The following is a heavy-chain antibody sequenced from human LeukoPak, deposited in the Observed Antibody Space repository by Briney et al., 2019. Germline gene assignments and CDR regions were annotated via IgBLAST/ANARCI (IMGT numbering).Heavy chain of an antibody. CDR2: ITGGGGTT. D-gene: IGHD4-23*01. CDR1: GFTLSTYA. CDR3: AKDPPILRWSFDY. V-gene: IGHV3-23*01. J-gene: IGHJ4*02. Sequence: PGGSLRPSCAASGFTLSTYAMSWVRRTPGKGLEWVSAITGGGGTTYYADSVKGRFTISRDNSKNTLYLQMNSLRAEDTAVYYCAKDPPILRWSFDYWGQGTLVTVSS.